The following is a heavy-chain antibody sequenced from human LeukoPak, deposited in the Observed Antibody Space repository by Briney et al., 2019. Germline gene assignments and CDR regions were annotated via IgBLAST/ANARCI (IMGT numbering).Heavy chain of an antibody. J-gene: IGHJ6*03. Sequence: SETLSLTCAVSGYSITSGYYWGWIRQPPGKGLEWIGRIYTSGSTNYNPSLKSRVTMSVDTSKNQFSLKLSSVTAADTAVYYCARDREYLGLGYCSSTSCFYYYYYMDVWGKGTTVTVSS. CDR1: GYSITSGYY. CDR2: IYTSGST. V-gene: IGHV4-38-2*02. CDR3: ARDREYLGLGYCSSTSCFYYYYYMDV. D-gene: IGHD2-2*01.